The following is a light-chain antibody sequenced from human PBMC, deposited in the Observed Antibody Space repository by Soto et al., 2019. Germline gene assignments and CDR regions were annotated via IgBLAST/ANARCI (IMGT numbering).Light chain of an antibody. CDR2: GAS. CDR3: QQYGSSPPWT. J-gene: IGKJ1*01. CDR1: QSVSSSY. V-gene: IGKV3-20*01. Sequence: DTVLTQSPGTLSLSPGERATLSCRASQSVSSSYLAWYQQKPGQAPRLLIYGASSRATGIPDRFSGSGSGTDFTLTISRLEAEDFAVYYCQQYGSSPPWTFGQGTKVEIK.